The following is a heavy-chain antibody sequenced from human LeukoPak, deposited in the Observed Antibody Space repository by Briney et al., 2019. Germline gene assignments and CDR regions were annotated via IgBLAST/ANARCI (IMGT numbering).Heavy chain of an antibody. Sequence: GASVTVSCKASGYTFTSYDINWVRQAPGQGLEWLGWMNPNSGNTGYAQKFQGRVTMTRSTSVNTAYMGLSSLTSEDTAVYYCARDYGGNSGWFDPWGQGTLVTVSS. CDR2: MNPNSGNT. CDR1: GYTFTSYD. CDR3: ARDYGGNSGWFDP. J-gene: IGHJ5*02. D-gene: IGHD4-23*01. V-gene: IGHV1-8*01.